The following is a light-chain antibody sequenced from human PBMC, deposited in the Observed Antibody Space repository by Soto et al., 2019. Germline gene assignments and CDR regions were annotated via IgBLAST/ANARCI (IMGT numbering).Light chain of an antibody. V-gene: IGKV1-5*03. CDR2: KAS. Sequence: DIQMTQSPSTLSGSVGDRVTITCRASQTIRSCLAWYQQKPGKAPKLLIYKASTLKSGVPSRCSGSGSGTELTLTISSLKHHDFATSYYHQYNSYSEAFGQGTKV. CDR3: HQYNSYSEA. J-gene: IGKJ1*01. CDR1: QTIRSC.